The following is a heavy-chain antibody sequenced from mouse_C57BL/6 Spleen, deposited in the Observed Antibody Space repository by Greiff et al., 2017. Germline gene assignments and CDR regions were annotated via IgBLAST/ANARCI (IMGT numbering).Heavy chain of an antibody. D-gene: IGHD2-1*01. CDR3: ARGGNYFYYAMDY. Sequence: EVKLVESGGDLVKPGGSLKLSCAASGFTFSSYGMSWVRPTPDKRLEWVATISSGGSYTYYPDSVKGRFTISRDNAKNTLYLQMSSLKSEDTAMYYCARGGNYFYYAMDYWGQGTSVTVSS. CDR1: GFTFSSYG. CDR2: ISSGGSYT. J-gene: IGHJ4*01. V-gene: IGHV5-6*01.